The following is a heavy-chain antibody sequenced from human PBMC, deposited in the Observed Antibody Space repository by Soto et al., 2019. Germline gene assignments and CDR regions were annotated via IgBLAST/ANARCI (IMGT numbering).Heavy chain of an antibody. CDR1: GFTFSNYA. V-gene: IGHV3-23*01. D-gene: IGHD3-3*01. CDR3: ANEATRSAIHRDY. Sequence: EVQLLESGGGLVQPGGSLRLSCAASGFTFSNYAMSWVRQAPGKGLEWVSSISGSGGSTYYADSVKGRFTVSRDNSKNTVYLQMNSLRIEDTAVYYCANEATRSAIHRDYWGQGTLVTVSS. CDR2: ISGSGGST. J-gene: IGHJ4*02.